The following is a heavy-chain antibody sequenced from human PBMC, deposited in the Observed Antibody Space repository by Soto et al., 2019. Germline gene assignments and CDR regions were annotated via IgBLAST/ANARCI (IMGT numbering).Heavy chain of an antibody. Sequence: SQTLSLTCAISGDSVSGNSAAWNWIRQSPSRGLEWLGRTYYRSKWYNDYAVSVKSRITINPDTSRNQFSLQVNSVTPDDTAVYYCARSIAAAATYNWFDHWGQGTLVTVSS. J-gene: IGHJ5*02. CDR2: TYYRSKWYN. CDR3: ARSIAAAATYNWFDH. V-gene: IGHV6-1*01. D-gene: IGHD6-13*01. CDR1: GDSVSGNSAA.